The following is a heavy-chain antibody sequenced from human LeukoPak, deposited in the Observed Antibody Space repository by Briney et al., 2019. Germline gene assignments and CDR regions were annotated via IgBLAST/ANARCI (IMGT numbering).Heavy chain of an antibody. D-gene: IGHD6-19*01. CDR1: GFTFSSYA. J-gene: IGHJ4*02. V-gene: IGHV3-7*01. CDR2: IKQDGSER. Sequence: GGSLRLSCAASGFTFSSYAMHWVRQAPGKGLEWVANIKQDGSERYYVDSVKGRFTISRDNAKNSLYLQMNSLRGEDTAVYYCARVGSGWSLDYWGQGTLVTVSS. CDR3: ARVGSGWSLDY.